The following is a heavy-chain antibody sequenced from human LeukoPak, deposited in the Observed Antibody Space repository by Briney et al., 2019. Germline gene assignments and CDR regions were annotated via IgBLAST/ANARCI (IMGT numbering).Heavy chain of an antibody. J-gene: IGHJ4*02. CDR3: ARSRGYSYGDFDY. D-gene: IGHD5-18*01. CDR2: IKSDGRST. CDR1: GFTSSSYW. V-gene: IGHV3-74*01. Sequence: GGSLRLSCAASGFTSSSYWTHWVRQAPGKGLLWVSRIKSDGRSTNYADSVKGGFTISRDNAKNTLYLQMSSLRGEETAVYYCARSRGYSYGDFDYWGQETLVSVSS.